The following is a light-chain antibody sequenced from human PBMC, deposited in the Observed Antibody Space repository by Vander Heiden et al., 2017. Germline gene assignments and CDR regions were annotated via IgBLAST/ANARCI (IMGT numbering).Light chain of an antibody. V-gene: IGKV3-15*01. CDR1: QNINFN. J-gene: IGKJ4*01. Sequence: DIVVTQSPATLSLSPGERATLSCWASQNINFNLAWHQQRPGQAPRLLIDGASTRATGVPDRFSGSGSGTEFTLTISSLQSEDSAVYYCQHYNNWPPAFGGGTKVEIK. CDR3: QHYNNWPPA. CDR2: GAS.